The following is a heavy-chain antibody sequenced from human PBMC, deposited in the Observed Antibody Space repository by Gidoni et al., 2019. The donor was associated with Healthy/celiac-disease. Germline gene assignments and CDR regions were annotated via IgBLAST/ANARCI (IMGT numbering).Heavy chain of an antibody. J-gene: IGHJ4*02. V-gene: IGHV1-2*02. CDR2: INPNSGGT. CDR1: GYTFPGYY. CDR3: ARDPASSSSGYPYYFDY. Sequence: QVQLVQSGAEVKKPGASVKVSCKASGYTFPGYYLPWVRQAPGQGLEWMGWINPNSGGTHYAQKFQGRVTMTRDTSISTAYMELSRLRSDDTAVYYCARDPASSSSGYPYYFDYWGQGTLVTVSS. D-gene: IGHD3-22*01.